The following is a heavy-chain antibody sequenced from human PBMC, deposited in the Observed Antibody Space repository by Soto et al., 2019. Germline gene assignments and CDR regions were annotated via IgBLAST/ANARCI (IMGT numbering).Heavy chain of an antibody. J-gene: IGHJ6*02. Sequence: QVQLVESGGGVVQPGRSLRLSCAASGFTFSSYAIHWVRQAPGKGLEWVAVISYDGSNKYYADSVKGRFTISRDNSKNTLYVQMNSLRPGDTDVYYCARASRVGATSPHYDMDVWGQGTTFTVSS. V-gene: IGHV3-30-3*01. D-gene: IGHD1-26*01. CDR1: GFTFSSYA. CDR3: ARASRVGATSPHYDMDV. CDR2: ISYDGSNK.